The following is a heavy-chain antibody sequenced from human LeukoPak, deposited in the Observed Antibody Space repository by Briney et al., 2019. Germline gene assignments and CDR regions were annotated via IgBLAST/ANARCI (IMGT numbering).Heavy chain of an antibody. CDR1: GYTFTSYG. J-gene: IGHJ4*02. V-gene: IGHV1-18*01. CDR3: ARPRGSSSRYYFDY. Sequence: AASVKVSCKASGYTFTSYGISWVRQAPGQGLEWMGWISAYNGNTNYAQKLQGRVTMTTDTSTSTAYMELRSLRSDDTAVYYCARPRGSSSRYYFDYWGQGTLVTVSS. CDR2: ISAYNGNT. D-gene: IGHD6-6*01.